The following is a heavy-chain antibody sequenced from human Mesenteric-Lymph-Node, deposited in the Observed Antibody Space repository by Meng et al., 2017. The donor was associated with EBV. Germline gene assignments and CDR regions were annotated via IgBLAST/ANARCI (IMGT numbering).Heavy chain of an antibody. CDR1: RYTFTCYG. Sequence: HSGADVETPAPQATRSFKSSRYTFTCYGTSWGRQPPGQERQGMGGINTYNGDTNYQQNLQARLTMTTDTSTSTAYMEVRSLRSDDTAVYYCARDEGYYGSGTNPPSFDYWGQGTLVTVSS. J-gene: IGHJ4*02. CDR2: INTYNGDT. D-gene: IGHD3-10*01. CDR3: ARDEGYYGSGTNPPSFDY. V-gene: IGHV1-18*01.